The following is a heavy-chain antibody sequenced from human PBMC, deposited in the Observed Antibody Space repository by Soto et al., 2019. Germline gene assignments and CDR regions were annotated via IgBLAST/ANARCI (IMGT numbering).Heavy chain of an antibody. J-gene: IGHJ6*02. Sequence: GESLKISCKGSGYSFTKYWIGWVRQMPGKGLEWMGIIYPEDFDIRYSPSFQGQVTISADKSINTAYLQWSSLKASDSAMYYCARHRGLRGYYYYGMDVWGQGTTVTVSS. D-gene: IGHD3-10*01. CDR3: ARHRGLRGYYYYGMDV. V-gene: IGHV5-51*01. CDR2: IYPEDFDI. CDR1: GYSFTKYW.